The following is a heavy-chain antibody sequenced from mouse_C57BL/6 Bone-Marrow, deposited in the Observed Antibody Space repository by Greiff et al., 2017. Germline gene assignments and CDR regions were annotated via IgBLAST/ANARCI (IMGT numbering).Heavy chain of an antibody. CDR1: GYTFTDYS. J-gene: IGHJ4*01. CDR3: ANSCYGRYAMDY. D-gene: IGHD1-2*01. Sequence: VQLQQSDAELVKPGASVKISCKASGYTFTDYSIHWIKQRPEQGLEWIGYIYPRSGSTTYNEKFNGKGTLTASKSSTTAYMQLHSLTSEDYAVFFGANSCYGRYAMDYWGQGTSVTVSS. CDR2: IYPRSGST. V-gene: IGHV1-78*01.